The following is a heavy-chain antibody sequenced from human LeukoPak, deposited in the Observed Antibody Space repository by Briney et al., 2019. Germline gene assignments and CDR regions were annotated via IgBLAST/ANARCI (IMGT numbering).Heavy chain of an antibody. D-gene: IGHD5-24*01. Sequence: PGGSLRLSCAASGFTFDDYAMHWVRQAPGKGLEWVSLISWDGGSTYYADSVKGRFTISRDNSKNSLYLQMNSLRAEDTALYYCAKDMWGRDGYNFPMDVWGKGTTVTVSS. CDR1: GFTFDDYA. J-gene: IGHJ6*04. V-gene: IGHV3-43D*03. CDR3: AKDMWGRDGYNFPMDV. CDR2: ISWDGGST.